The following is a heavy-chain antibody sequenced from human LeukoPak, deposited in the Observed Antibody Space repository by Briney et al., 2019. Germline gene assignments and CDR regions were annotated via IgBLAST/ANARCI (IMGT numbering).Heavy chain of an antibody. J-gene: IGHJ4*02. Sequence: SETLSLTCTVSGGSISSDYWIWIRQPPGKGLEWIGYIYYSGTTNYNPSLKSRVTISVDTSKNQFSLKLSSVTAADTAVYYCARGVYIAAAQYGYWGQGTLVTVSS. CDR3: ARGVYIAAAQYGY. V-gene: IGHV4-59*01. D-gene: IGHD6-13*01. CDR2: IYYSGTT. CDR1: GGSISSDY.